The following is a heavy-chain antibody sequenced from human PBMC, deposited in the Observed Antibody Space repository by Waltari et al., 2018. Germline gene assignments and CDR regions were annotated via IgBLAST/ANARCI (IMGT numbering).Heavy chain of an antibody. D-gene: IGHD6-19*01. CDR2: MSGSGGRT. J-gene: IGHJ4*02. Sequence: EVQLLESGGGLVQPGGSLRLSCSASGFTFSSYAMRWVRQAPGKWLEWVSAMSGSGGRTYYADSVKGRFTISRDNSKNTLYLQMNSLGAEDTAVYYCAKPVGGWDNWGQGTLVTVSS. V-gene: IGHV3-23*01. CDR3: AKPVGGWDN. CDR1: GFTFSSYA.